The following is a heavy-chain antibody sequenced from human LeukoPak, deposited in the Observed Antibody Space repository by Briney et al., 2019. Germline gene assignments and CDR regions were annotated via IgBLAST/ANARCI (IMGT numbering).Heavy chain of an antibody. J-gene: IGHJ4*02. D-gene: IGHD2-15*01. V-gene: IGHV3-21*01. CDR2: ISSSSSYI. CDR3: ARDTTRWFSPSDH. Sequence: GGSLRLPCASSGFTFSSYSMKWVRQTPGKGLEWVSSISSSSSYIYYADSVKGRFTVSRDNAKNSLYLQMNTLRADDTAVYYCARDTTRWFSPSDHWGQGTLVTVSS. CDR1: GFTFSSYS.